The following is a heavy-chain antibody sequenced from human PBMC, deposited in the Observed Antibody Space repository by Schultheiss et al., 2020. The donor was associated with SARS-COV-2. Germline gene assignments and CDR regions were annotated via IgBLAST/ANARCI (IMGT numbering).Heavy chain of an antibody. D-gene: IGHD1-26*01. CDR1: GGSISSYY. CDR3: ARPDSGSYPESAFDI. J-gene: IGHJ3*02. CDR2: IYYSGST. V-gene: IGHV4-59*01. Sequence: GSLRLSCTVSGGSISSYYWSWIRQPPGKGLEWIGYIYYSGSTNYNPSLKSRVTISVDTSKNQFSLKLSSVTAADTAVYYCARPDSGSYPESAFDIWGQGTMVTVSS.